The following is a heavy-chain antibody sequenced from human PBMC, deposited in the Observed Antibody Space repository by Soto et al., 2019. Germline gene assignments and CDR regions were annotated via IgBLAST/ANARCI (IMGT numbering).Heavy chain of an antibody. Sequence: GGSLRLSCAASGFTFSSYSMNWVRQAPGKGLEWVSYISSSSSTIYYADSVKGRFTISRDNAKNSLYLQMNSLRDEDTAVYYCAREGGDRYYYYYGMDVWGQGTTVTVSS. CDR3: AREGGDRYYYYYGMDV. V-gene: IGHV3-48*02. D-gene: IGHD2-21*01. CDR2: ISSSSSTI. CDR1: GFTFSSYS. J-gene: IGHJ6*02.